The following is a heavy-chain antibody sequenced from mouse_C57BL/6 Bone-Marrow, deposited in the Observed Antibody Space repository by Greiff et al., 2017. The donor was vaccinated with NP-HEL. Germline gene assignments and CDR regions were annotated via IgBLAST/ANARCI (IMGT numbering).Heavy chain of an antibody. D-gene: IGHD2-2*01. Sequence: EVQGVESGGGLVQPGGSLKLSCAASGFTFSDYYMYWVRQTPEKRLEWVAYISNGGGSTYYPDTVKGRFTISRDNAKNTLYLQMSRLKSEDTAMYDCARQEGYGSYWYFDVWGTGTTVTVAS. V-gene: IGHV5-12*01. CDR1: GFTFSDYY. J-gene: IGHJ1*03. CDR3: ARQEGYGSYWYFDV. CDR2: ISNGGGST.